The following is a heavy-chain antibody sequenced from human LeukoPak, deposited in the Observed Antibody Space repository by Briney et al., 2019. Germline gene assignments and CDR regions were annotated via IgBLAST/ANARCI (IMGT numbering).Heavy chain of an antibody. Sequence: SVKVSCKASGGTFSSYAISWVRQAPGQGLEWMGGIIPIFGTANYAQKFQGRVTITADESTSTVYMELSSLRSEDTAVYYCARALHPIAAAGPGWFDPWGQGTLVTVSS. V-gene: IGHV1-69*13. J-gene: IGHJ5*02. D-gene: IGHD6-13*01. CDR1: GGTFSSYA. CDR2: IIPIFGTA. CDR3: ARALHPIAAAGPGWFDP.